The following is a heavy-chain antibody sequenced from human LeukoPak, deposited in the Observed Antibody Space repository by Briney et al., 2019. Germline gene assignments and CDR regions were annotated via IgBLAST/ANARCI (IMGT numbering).Heavy chain of an antibody. CDR2: IIPIFGTA. CDR1: GGTFSSYA. Sequence: EASVKVSCKASGGTFSSYAISWVRQAPRQGLEWMGGIIPIFGTANYAHKFQGRVTITADESTSTAYMELSSLRSEDTAVYYCAGLGYCSSTSCSRYCSGGSCYSGFPDYWGQGTLVTVSS. V-gene: IGHV1-69*13. J-gene: IGHJ4*02. D-gene: IGHD2-15*01. CDR3: AGLGYCSSTSCSRYCSGGSCYSGFPDY.